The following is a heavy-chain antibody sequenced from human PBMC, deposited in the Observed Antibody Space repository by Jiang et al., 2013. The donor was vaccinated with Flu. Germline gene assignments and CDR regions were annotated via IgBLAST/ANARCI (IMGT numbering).Heavy chain of an antibody. J-gene: IGHJ4*02. CDR1: GFTFSSYE. V-gene: IGHV3-48*03. CDR2: ISSSGSTI. CDR3: ATAPGYYDFWSGYYTDY. D-gene: IGHD3-3*01. Sequence: GGGLVQPGGSLRLSCAASGFTFSSYEMNWVRQAPGKGLEWVSYISSSGSTIYYADSVKGRFTISRDNAKNSLYLQMNSLRAEDTAVYYCATAPGYYDFWSGYYTDYWGQGTLVTVSS.